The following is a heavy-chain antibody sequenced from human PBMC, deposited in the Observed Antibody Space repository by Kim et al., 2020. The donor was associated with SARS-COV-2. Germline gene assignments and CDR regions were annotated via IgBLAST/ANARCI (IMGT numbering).Heavy chain of an antibody. V-gene: IGHV4-34*01. J-gene: IGHJ5*02. D-gene: IGHD6-13*01. CDR2: T. Sequence: TNYNPSLRRRVTTSVDTSKNRCSLKLSSVTAADTAVYYCARGGAALPFHPWGQGTLVTVSS. CDR3: ARGGAALPFHP.